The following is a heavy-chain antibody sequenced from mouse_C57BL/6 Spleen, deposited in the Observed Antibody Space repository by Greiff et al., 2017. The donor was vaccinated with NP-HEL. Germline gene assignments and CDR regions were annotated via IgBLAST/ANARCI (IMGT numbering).Heavy chain of an antibody. D-gene: IGHD2-1*01. CDR2: IDPSDSYT. V-gene: IGHV1-69*01. Sequence: QVQLQQPGAELVMPGASVKLSCKASGYTFTSYWMHWVKQRPGQGLEWIGEIDPSDSYTNYNQKVKGKSTLTVDKSSSTAYMQLSSLTSEDSAVYYCARPYGNYSYYFDYWGQGTTLTVSS. CDR3: ARPYGNYSYYFDY. CDR1: GYTFTSYW. J-gene: IGHJ2*01.